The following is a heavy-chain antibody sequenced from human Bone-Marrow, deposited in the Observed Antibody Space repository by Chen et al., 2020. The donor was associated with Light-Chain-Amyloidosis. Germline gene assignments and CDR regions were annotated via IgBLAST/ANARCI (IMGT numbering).Heavy chain of an antibody. CDR2: ISSSGSTI. CDR3: ATTKGRWLPSY. V-gene: IGHV3-48*03. D-gene: IGHD5-12*01. J-gene: IGHJ4*02. Sequence: EVQLVESGGGLVQPGRSLRLSCAASGFTFDDYAMHWVRQAPGKGLEWVSYISSSGSTIYYADSVKGRFTISRDNAKNSLYLQMNSLRAEDTAVYYCATTKGRWLPSYWGQGTLVTVSS. CDR1: GFTFDDYA.